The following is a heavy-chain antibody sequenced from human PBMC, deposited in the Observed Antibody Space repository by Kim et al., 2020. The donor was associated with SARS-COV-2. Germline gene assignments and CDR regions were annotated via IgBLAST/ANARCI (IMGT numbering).Heavy chain of an antibody. CDR1: GFTFSSCA. CDR2: ISYDGSNK. CDR3: AGDPWSRLRGVTYSYYGMDV. V-gene: IGHV3-30-3*01. D-gene: IGHD3-10*01. Sequence: GGSLRLSCAASGFTFSSCAMHWVRQAPGKGLEWLAVISYDGSNKNYADSVKGRFTISRNNSKNTLYPKMNSLRAEDTALYYCAGDPWSRLRGVTYSYYGMDVWGQGTTVTVSS. J-gene: IGHJ6*02.